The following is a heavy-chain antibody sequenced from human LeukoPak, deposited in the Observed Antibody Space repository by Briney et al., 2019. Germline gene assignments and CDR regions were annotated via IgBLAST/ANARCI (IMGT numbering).Heavy chain of an antibody. V-gene: IGHV3-7*01. J-gene: IGHJ6*03. CDR1: GFTFSSYW. D-gene: IGHD1-20*01. Sequence: SGGSLRLSCAASGFTFSSYWMTWVRQAPGKGREWVANIKEDGSEKYYVDSVKGRFTISRDNAKNSLYLQMNSLRAEDTAVYYCARLGYNWNLLYYYYYMDVWGKGTTVTVSS. CDR2: IKEDGSEK. CDR3: ARLGYNWNLLYYYYYMDV.